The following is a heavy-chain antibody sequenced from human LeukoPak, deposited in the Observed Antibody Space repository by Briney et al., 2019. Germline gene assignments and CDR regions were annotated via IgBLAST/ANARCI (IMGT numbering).Heavy chain of an antibody. CDR3: ARDDQTGTTGDYFDY. D-gene: IGHD1-7*01. J-gene: IGHJ4*02. CDR2: ISAYNGNT. V-gene: IGHV1-18*01. Sequence: ASVKVSCKASDYTFTSYGISWVRQAPGQGLEWMGWISAYNGNTNYAQKLQGRVTMTTDTSTSTAYMELRSLRSDDTAVYYCARDDQTGTTGDYFDYWGQGTLVTVSS. CDR1: DYTFTSYG.